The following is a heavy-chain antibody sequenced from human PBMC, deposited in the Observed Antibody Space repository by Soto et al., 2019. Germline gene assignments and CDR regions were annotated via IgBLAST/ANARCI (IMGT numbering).Heavy chain of an antibody. D-gene: IGHD5-18*01. CDR1: GLTFTTYN. Sequence: EVQMVESGGGLVQPGGSLRLSCAVSGLTFTTYNFNWVRQAPGKGLEWISFINPGSTTRHYADSVKGRFTISRDNAKNSLYLQMDSLTDADAAVYYCVRASKGNSYGYFYWGQGTLVTVSS. CDR2: INPGSTTR. CDR3: VRASKGNSYGYFY. J-gene: IGHJ4*02. V-gene: IGHV3-48*02.